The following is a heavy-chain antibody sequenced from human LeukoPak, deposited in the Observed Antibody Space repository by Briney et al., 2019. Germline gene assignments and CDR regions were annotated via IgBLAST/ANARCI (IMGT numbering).Heavy chain of an antibody. J-gene: IGHJ4*02. V-gene: IGHV3-21*01. Sequence: GGSLRLSCAASGFTFSSYSMNWVRQAPGKGLEWVSSISSSSSYIYYADSVKGRFTISRDNAKNSLYLQMSSLRAEDTAVYYCAREGYSSGWYCSYWGQGTLVTVSS. CDR1: GFTFSSYS. CDR2: ISSSSSYI. CDR3: AREGYSSGWYCSY. D-gene: IGHD6-19*01.